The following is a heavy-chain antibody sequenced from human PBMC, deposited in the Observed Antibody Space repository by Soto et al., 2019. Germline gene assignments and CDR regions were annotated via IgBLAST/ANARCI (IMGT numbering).Heavy chain of an antibody. J-gene: IGHJ6*02. CDR2: ILYSGDT. Sequence: PSETLSLTCSVSSGSISTNSYLWGWIRQPPGKGLEWIGAILYSGDTYYSESLKSRVTMSVDTAKNQFSLKLNSVTAADTAVYYCARQGRNTKIVILRHYATDFWGQGTAVTVS. V-gene: IGHV4-39*01. CDR3: ARQGRNTKIVILRHYATDF. D-gene: IGHD3-22*01. CDR1: SGSISTNSYL.